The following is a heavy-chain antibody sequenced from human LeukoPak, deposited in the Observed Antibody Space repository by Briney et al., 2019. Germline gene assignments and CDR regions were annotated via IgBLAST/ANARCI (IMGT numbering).Heavy chain of an antibody. CDR2: IYTSGST. CDR3: ARIVELDAFDI. D-gene: IGHD2-15*01. V-gene: IGHV4-61*02. CDR1: GGSISSGSYY. J-gene: IGHJ3*02. Sequence: PSETLSLTCTVSGGSISSGSYYWSWIRQPAGKGQEWIGRIYTSGSTNYNPSLKSRVTISVDTSKNQFSLKLSSVTAADTAVYYCARIVELDAFDIWGQGTMVTVSS.